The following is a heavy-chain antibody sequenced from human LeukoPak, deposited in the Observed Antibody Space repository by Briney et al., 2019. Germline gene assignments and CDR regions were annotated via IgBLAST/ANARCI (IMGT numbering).Heavy chain of an antibody. D-gene: IGHD6-19*01. J-gene: IGHJ4*02. V-gene: IGHV3-48*01. CDR1: GFTFSSYS. CDR3: ARDKEASSSGWEASYYFDY. CDR2: ISSSSSTI. Sequence: GGSLRLSWAASGFTFSSYSMNWVRQAPGKGLEWDSYISSSSSTIYYADSVKGRFTISRDNAKNSLYLQMNSLRAEDTAVYYCARDKEASSSGWEASYYFDYWGQGTLVTVSS.